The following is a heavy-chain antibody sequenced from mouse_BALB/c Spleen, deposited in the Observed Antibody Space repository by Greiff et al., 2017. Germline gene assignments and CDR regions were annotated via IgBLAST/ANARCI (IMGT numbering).Heavy chain of an antibody. CDR1: GYTFTSYW. Sequence: VKLMESGAELARPGASVKLSCKASGYTFTSYWMQWVKQRPGQGLEWIGAIYPGDGDTRYTQKFKGKATLTADKSSSTAYMQLSSLASEDSAVYFCARHEETTEDYFDYWGQGTTLTVSS. CDR2: IYPGDGDT. D-gene: IGHD1-1*01. CDR3: ARHEETTEDYFDY. V-gene: IGHV1-87*01. J-gene: IGHJ2*01.